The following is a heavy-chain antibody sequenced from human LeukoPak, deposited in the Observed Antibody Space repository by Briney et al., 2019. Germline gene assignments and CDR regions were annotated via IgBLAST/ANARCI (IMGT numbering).Heavy chain of an antibody. CDR1: GFTFSSYW. V-gene: IGHV3-7*01. CDR3: ARDHYYDSSGYHLGGAFDI. CDR2: IKQDGSEK. D-gene: IGHD3-22*01. Sequence: PGGSLRLSCAASGFTFSSYWMSWVRQAPGKGLEWVAHIKQDGSEKYYVDSVKGRFTISRDNAKNSLYLQMNSLRAEDTAVYYCARDHYYDSSGYHLGGAFDIWGQGTMVTVSS. J-gene: IGHJ3*02.